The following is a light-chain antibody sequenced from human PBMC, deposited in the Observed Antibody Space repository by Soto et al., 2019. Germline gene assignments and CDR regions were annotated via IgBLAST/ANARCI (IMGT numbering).Light chain of an antibody. J-gene: IGLJ3*02. CDR3: QSADSSGTLWV. CDR1: ALPKQY. Sequence: SSELTQPPSVSVSPGQTARITCSGDALPKQYAYWYQQKPGQAPVLVIYKDSERPSGIPERFSGSNSGTTVTLTISGVQAEDEADYYCQSADSSGTLWVFGGGTKLTVL. CDR2: KDS. V-gene: IGLV3-25*03.